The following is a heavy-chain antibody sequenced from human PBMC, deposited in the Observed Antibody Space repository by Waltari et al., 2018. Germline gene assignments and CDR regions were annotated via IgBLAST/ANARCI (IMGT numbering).Heavy chain of an antibody. CDR1: GGSFSGYY. V-gene: IGHV4-34*02. CDR2: INHAGYT. J-gene: IGHJ6*02. CDR3: VRLEDCTGPGGHCYSGDPFALDV. D-gene: IGHD2-15*01. Sequence: QVQLQQWGAGLLQSSETLSLTCAVYGGSFSGYYWGWVRQPPGKGLEWIGEINHAGYTNHNPSLRSRVTMSADTSNSQFSLKLNSVTAADTAVYYCVRLEDCTGPGGHCYSGDPFALDVWGQGTTVTVSS.